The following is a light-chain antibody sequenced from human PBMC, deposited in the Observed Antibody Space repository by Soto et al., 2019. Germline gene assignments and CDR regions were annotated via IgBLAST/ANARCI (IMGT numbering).Light chain of an antibody. V-gene: IGKV3-15*01. CDR3: QQYNNWPHWT. J-gene: IGKJ1*01. CDR2: GAS. CDR1: QSVSSN. Sequence: EIVLTHSPATLSLSPGERATLSCSSSQSVSSNLAWYQQKPGQAPRLLIYGASTRATGIPARFSGSGSGTEFTLTISSLQSEDFAVYYCQQYNNWPHWTFGQGTKVDIK.